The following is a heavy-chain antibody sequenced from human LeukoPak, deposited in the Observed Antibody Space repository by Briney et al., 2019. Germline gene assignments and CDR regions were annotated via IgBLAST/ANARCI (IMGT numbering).Heavy chain of an antibody. V-gene: IGHV3-23*01. D-gene: IGHD3-10*01. CDR2: ISGRGGVT. J-gene: IGHJ4*02. CDR3: AKGREVWLGELFDY. Sequence: PGGSLRLSCAASGFTFSSYAMSWVRQAPGKGLEWVSAISGRGGVTYYADSVKGRFTISRDDSKNTLYLQMNSLRAEDTAVYYCAKGREVWLGELFDYWGQGTLVTVSS. CDR1: GFTFSSYA.